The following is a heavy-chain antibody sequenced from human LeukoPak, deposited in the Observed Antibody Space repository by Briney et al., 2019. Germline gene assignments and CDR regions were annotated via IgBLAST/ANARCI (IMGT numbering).Heavy chain of an antibody. CDR1: GFTFGTHS. CDR3: VEEYDLWHGEGNWFDP. CDR2: ISSDDTA. D-gene: IGHD3-3*01. Sequence: PGGSLRLSCLASGFTFGTHSMSWVRQGPGKALEWLSAISSDDTAYYADSVKGRFIVSRDNSKNTVYLQLNSLRAEDTAIYFCVEEYDLWHGEGNWFDPWGQGTLVTVSS. J-gene: IGHJ5*02. V-gene: IGHV3-23*01.